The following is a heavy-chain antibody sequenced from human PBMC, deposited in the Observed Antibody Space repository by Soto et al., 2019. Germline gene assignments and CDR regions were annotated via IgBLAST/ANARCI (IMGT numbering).Heavy chain of an antibody. CDR3: ATLGESFGGVIKPYEH. D-gene: IGHD3-16*01. Sequence: ASVKVSCKASGFTFTSSAVQWVRQARGQRLEWIGWIVVGSGNTNYAQKFQERVTITRDMSTSTAYMELSSLRSEDTAVYYCATLGESFGGVIKPYEHWGRGPRSTVPS. CDR2: IVVGSGNT. J-gene: IGHJ4*02. CDR1: GFTFTSSA. V-gene: IGHV1-58*01.